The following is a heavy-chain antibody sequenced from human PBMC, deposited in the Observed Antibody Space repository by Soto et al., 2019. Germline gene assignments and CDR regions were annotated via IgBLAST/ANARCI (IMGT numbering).Heavy chain of an antibody. CDR2: MFYSGST. J-gene: IGHJ6*02. Sequence: SETLSLTCTVSGGSISSYYWSWIRQPPGKGLEWIGYMFYSGSTKYNPSLKGRVTISVDRSRNHFSLNLSSVTAADTAVYYCARDKGRYDSGMDVWGQGTTVTVSS. V-gene: IGHV4-59*01. CDR1: GGSISSYY. CDR3: ARDKGRYDSGMDV. D-gene: IGHD3-9*01.